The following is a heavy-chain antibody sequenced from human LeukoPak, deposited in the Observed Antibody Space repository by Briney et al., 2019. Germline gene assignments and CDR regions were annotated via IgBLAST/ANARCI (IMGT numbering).Heavy chain of an antibody. D-gene: IGHD3-10*01. V-gene: IGHV1-2*06. CDR2: INPNSGGT. Sequence: EASVKVSCKASGYTFTSYSMHWVRQAPGQGLEWMGRINPNSGGTNFAQKFQGRVTMTRDTSISTAYMELSRLRSDDTAVYYCARASYYGSEIDSWGQGTLVTVSS. CDR3: ARASYYGSEIDS. CDR1: GYTFTSYS. J-gene: IGHJ4*02.